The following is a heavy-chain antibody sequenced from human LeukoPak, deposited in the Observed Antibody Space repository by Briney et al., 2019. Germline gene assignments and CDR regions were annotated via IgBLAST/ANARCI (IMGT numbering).Heavy chain of an antibody. D-gene: IGHD2-2*01. V-gene: IGHV1-2*02. Sequence: ASVKVSFKASGYTFTGYYMHWVRQAPGQGLEWMGWINPDTGGTSYTQRFQGRVTMTRDTSISTAYMELRRLTSDDTAVYYCARGGEVCSSTSCYRGHEHWGQGTLVTVSS. CDR2: INPDTGGT. J-gene: IGHJ1*01. CDR3: ARGGEVCSSTSCYRGHEH. CDR1: GYTFTGYY.